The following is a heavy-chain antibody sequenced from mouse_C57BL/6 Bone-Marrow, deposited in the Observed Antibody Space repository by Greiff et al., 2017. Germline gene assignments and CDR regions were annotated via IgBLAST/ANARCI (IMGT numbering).Heavy chain of an antibody. Sequence: QVQLQQPGAELVKPGASVKLSCKASGYTFTSYWMHWVKQRPGQGLEWIGMIHPNSGSTNYNEKFKSKATLPVDKSSSTAYMQLRSLTSEESAVYYCAKCPLYGSSPAWFAYWGQGTLVTVSA. D-gene: IGHD1-1*01. J-gene: IGHJ3*01. CDR1: GYTFTSYW. V-gene: IGHV1-64*01. CDR2: IHPNSGST. CDR3: AKCPLYGSSPAWFAY.